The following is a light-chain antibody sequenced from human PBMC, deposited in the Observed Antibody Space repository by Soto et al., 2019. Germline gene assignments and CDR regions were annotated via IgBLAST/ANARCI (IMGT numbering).Light chain of an antibody. CDR2: WAS. CDR1: QSVLYSSNNKNY. Sequence: DIVMTQSPDSLAVSLGERATINCKSSQSVLYSSNNKNYLAWYQQKPGQPPKALIYWASTRESGVPDRFSGSGSGTDFTLTISRLEPEDSAVYFCQQYTGPPTTFGQGTRLEIK. J-gene: IGKJ5*01. CDR3: QQYTGPPTT. V-gene: IGKV4-1*01.